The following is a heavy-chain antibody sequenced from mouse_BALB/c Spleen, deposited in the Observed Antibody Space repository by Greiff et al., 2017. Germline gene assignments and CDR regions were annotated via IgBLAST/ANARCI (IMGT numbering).Heavy chain of an antibody. D-gene: IGHD2-14*01. CDR2: INPSNGGT. J-gene: IGHJ4*01. Sequence: VQLQQPGAELVKPGASVKLSCKASGYTFTSYYMYWVKQRPGQGLEWIGGINPSNGGTNFNEKFKSKATLTVDKSSSTAYMQLSSLTSEDSAVYYCTGYDSMDYWGQGTSVTVSS. V-gene: IGHV1S81*02. CDR1: GYTFTSYY. CDR3: TGYDSMDY.